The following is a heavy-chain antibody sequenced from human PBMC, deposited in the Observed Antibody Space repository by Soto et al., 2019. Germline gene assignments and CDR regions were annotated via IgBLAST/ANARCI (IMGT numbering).Heavy chain of an antibody. J-gene: IGHJ3*02. CDR1: GGSISNSYY. Sequence: QLQLQESGPGLVKPSETLSLTCSVSGGSISNSYYWGWIRQPPGKGPEWIGSVHTSGSTYHNPSLKSRVSMSVDTTKTQFSLKLTSLTDADTAVYYCARQRPPVLRRQPDAFDIWGPGIVVIVSS. CDR3: ARQRPPVLRRQPDAFDI. D-gene: IGHD4-17*01. V-gene: IGHV4-39*01. CDR2: VHTSGST.